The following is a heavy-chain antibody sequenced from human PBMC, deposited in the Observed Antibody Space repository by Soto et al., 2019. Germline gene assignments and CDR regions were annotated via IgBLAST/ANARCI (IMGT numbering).Heavy chain of an antibody. D-gene: IGHD1-26*01. CDR2: MSPNSGNT. V-gene: IGHV1-8*01. J-gene: IGHJ5*02. Sequence: QVQLVQSGAEVKKPGASVKVSCKASGYTFTSYDINWVRQATGQGLEWMGWMSPNSGNTGYAQKFQGRGTRTRNTSRSTAYMELSSMRSEDTAVYYGARNTGATINSFDPLGQGTQVTVSS. CDR3: ARNTGATINSFDP. CDR1: GYTFTSYD.